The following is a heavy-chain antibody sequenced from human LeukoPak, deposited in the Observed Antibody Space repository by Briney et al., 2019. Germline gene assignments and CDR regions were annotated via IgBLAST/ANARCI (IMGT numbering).Heavy chain of an antibody. Sequence: GGSPRLSCAASGFTFSSYWMDWARQAPGKGLEWVASINHNGNVNYYVDSVKGRFTISRDNAKNSLYLQMSNLRAEDTAVYFCARGGGLDVWGQGATVTVSS. V-gene: IGHV3-7*03. J-gene: IGHJ6*02. CDR3: ARGGGLDV. CDR1: GFTFSSYW. D-gene: IGHD3-16*01. CDR2: INHNGNVN.